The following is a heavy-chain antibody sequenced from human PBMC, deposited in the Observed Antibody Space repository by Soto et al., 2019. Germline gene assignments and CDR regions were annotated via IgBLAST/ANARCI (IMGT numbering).Heavy chain of an antibody. V-gene: IGHV1-3*04. CDR2: IITANGNT. CDR3: ARPYGGTHAFDI. D-gene: IGHD3-10*01. J-gene: IGHJ3*02. Sequence: QVQLVQSGAEVKKPGASVKVSCKASGYTFSTYLLHWVRQAPGQSPEWMGWIITANGNTKYSENLQGRVTITRDTSASTVYMELRNLRSADTAVYYCARPYGGTHAFDIWGQGTVVTVSS. CDR1: GYTFSTYL.